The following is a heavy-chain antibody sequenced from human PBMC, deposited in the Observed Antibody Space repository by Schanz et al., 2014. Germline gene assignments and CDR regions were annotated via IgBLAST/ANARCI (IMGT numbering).Heavy chain of an antibody. CDR2: ISPYNGNT. Sequence: QVQLVQSGAEVKKPGASVKVSCQASGFTFIRYGISWVRQGPGQGLEWMGWISPYNGNTNDAQKLQGRVTMTADTSTSTAYMDLRSLRSDDTAVYYCARGGYSSGWYDRDIAHFDYWGQGTLVTVSS. CDR1: GFTFIRYG. CDR3: ARGGYSSGWYDRDIAHFDY. J-gene: IGHJ4*02. D-gene: IGHD6-19*01. V-gene: IGHV1-18*01.